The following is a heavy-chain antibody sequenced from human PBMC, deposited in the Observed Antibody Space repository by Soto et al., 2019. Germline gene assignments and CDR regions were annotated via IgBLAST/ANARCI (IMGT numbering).Heavy chain of an antibody. CDR2: IITIFGTA. V-gene: IGHV1-69*12. Sequence: QVQLVQSGAEGKKPGSSVKVSCKASGGTFSSYDISWVRQAPGQGLEWMGGIITIFGTANYAQKFQGRVTITADESTSRASMELSSLRSDDTALYYCARGGGGYCISTSCSIDPWGKGTLVTVSS. CDR3: ARGGGGYCISTSCSIDP. CDR1: GGTFSSYD. J-gene: IGHJ5*02. D-gene: IGHD2-2*01.